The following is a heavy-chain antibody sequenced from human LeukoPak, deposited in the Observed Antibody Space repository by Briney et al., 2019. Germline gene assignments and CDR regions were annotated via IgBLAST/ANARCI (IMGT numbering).Heavy chain of an antibody. J-gene: IGHJ6*02. CDR2: ISYYGSNK. Sequence: GGSLRLSCAASGFTFSSYGMHWVRQAPGKGLEWVAVISYYGSNKYYADSVKGRFTISRDNSKNTLYLQMNSLRAEDTAVYYCAKDFSGRYSNYTFDYYYYGMDVWGQGTTVTVSS. CDR1: GFTFSSYG. CDR3: AKDFSGRYSNYTFDYYYYGMDV. D-gene: IGHD4-11*01. V-gene: IGHV3-30*18.